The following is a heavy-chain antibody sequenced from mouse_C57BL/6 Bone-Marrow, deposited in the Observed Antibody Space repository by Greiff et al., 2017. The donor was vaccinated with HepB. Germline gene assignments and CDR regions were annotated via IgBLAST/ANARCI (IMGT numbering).Heavy chain of an antibody. CDR1: GYTFTSYW. CDR2: IDPSDSYT. D-gene: IGHD2-1*01. Sequence: QVQLKESGAELVMPGASVKLSCKASGYTFTSYWMHWVKQRPGQGLEWIGEIDPSDSYTNYNQKFKGKSTLTVDKSSSTAYMQLSSLTSEDSAVYYCARGFYYGNLGDFDYWGQGTTLTVSS. V-gene: IGHV1-69*01. CDR3: ARGFYYGNLGDFDY. J-gene: IGHJ2*01.